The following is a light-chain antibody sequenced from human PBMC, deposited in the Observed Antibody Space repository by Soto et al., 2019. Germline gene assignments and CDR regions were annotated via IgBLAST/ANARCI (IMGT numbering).Light chain of an antibody. CDR1: QSVLSSSNNKNF. V-gene: IGKV4-1*01. CDR3: QQYSGAPLT. J-gene: IGKJ4*01. CDR2: WAS. Sequence: DIVMTQSPDSLAVSLGESATINCKSSQSVLSSSNNKNFLGWYQQRPVQPPKLLIYWASTRESGVPDRFTGSGSGTDFTLTISSLQAEDVAVYYCQQYSGAPLTFGGGTKVEIK.